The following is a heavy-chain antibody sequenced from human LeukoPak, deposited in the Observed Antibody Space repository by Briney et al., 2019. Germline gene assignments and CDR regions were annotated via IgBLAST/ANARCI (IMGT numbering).Heavy chain of an antibody. V-gene: IGHV5-51*01. D-gene: IGHD5/OR15-5a*01. CDR1: GYSFTTYW. Sequence: GESLKISCKASGYSFTTYWIAWVRQMPGKGLEWMGIIYPRDSDTRYSPSFQGQVTISADKSISTAYLQWSSLKASDTAMCYCARRGTVVSGPDYWGQGTLVTVSS. J-gene: IGHJ4*02. CDR2: IYPRDSDT. CDR3: ARRGTVVSGPDY.